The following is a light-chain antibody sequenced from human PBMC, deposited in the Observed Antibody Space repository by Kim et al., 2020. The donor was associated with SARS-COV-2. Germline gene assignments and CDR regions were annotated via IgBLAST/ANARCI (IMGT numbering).Light chain of an antibody. V-gene: IGKV3-11*01. Sequence: LSPGKTAPPSCTASRSSSNYVAWQQQPAGAATRLVIYAATNSATVIPACCSGSGSTNDSTLTSSSLEHEDFAVYCCQHGNNSPLTFGGGTKLDIK. CDR3: QHGNNSPLT. J-gene: IGKJ4*01. CDR2: AAT. CDR1: RSSSNY.